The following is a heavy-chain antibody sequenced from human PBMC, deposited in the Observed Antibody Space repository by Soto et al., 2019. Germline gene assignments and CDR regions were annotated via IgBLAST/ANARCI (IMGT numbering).Heavy chain of an antibody. J-gene: IGHJ4*02. D-gene: IGHD3-10*01. Sequence: PGGAVRVSCVASGITVGSRAMSWVRQAPGAGLEGVSTITDTGGDTKYADSVRGRFTMSRDNSKKTLYLQMNSVRVEDSALYYFARGSTDSYPGSRIFGFWGRGTLVTVSS. CDR3: ARGSTDSYPGSRIFGF. V-gene: IGHV3-23*01. CDR1: GITVGSRA. CDR2: ITDTGGDT.